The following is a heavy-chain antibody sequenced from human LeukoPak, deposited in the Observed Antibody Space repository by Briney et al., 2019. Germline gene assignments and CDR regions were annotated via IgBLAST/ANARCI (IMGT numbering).Heavy chain of an antibody. J-gene: IGHJ4*02. Sequence: SETLSLTCAVSGGSVSSDNWWSWVRQPPGKELEWIGEIHHSGNTNYSPSLKSRVTISLDKSRNQFSLKLNSVTAADTAVYYCAKAGVWLPAVWGQGTLVTVSS. CDR2: IHHSGNT. CDR3: AKAGVWLPAV. CDR1: GGSVSSDNW. V-gene: IGHV4-4*02. D-gene: IGHD3-9*01.